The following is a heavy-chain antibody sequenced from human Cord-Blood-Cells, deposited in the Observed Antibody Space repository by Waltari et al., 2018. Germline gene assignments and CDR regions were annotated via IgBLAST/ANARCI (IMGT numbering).Heavy chain of an antibody. CDR1: GGTFSSHP. Sequence: QVQLVQSGAEVTKPGSSVKVSCKASGGTFSSHPISWARQAPGQGLEWMGRIIPILGIANYAQKFQGRVTITADKSTSTAYMELSSLRSEDTAVYYCARQAYGYSYYYFDYWGQGTLVTVSS. D-gene: IGHD5-18*01. J-gene: IGHJ4*02. V-gene: IGHV1-69*09. CDR2: IIPILGIA. CDR3: ARQAYGYSYYYFDY.